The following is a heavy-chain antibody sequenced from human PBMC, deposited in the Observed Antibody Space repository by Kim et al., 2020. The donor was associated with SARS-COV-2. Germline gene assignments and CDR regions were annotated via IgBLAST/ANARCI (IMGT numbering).Heavy chain of an antibody. V-gene: IGHV3-21*01. J-gene: IGHJ6*02. CDR3: ARWTVAGTSDYYYGMDV. Sequence: GGSLRLSCAASGFTFSSYSMNWVRQAPGKGLEWVSSISSSSSYIYYADSVKGRFTISRDNAKNSLYLQMNSLRAEDTAVYYCARWTVAGTSDYYYGMDVWGQGTTVTVSS. CDR1: GFTFSSYS. CDR2: ISSSSSYI. D-gene: IGHD6-19*01.